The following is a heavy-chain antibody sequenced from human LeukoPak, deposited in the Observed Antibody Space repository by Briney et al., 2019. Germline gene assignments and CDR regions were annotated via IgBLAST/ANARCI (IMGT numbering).Heavy chain of an antibody. J-gene: IGHJ4*02. CDR2: IKEDGSEK. Sequence: GGSLRLSCVASGFTFSNYWMGWVRHAPGKGLEWAANIKEDGSEKNYVDSVKGRFTISRDNAKKSLYLQMNSLRAEDTAVYYCANVPGDYWGQGTLVTVSS. CDR3: ANVPGDY. CDR1: GFTFSNYW. D-gene: IGHD6-6*01. V-gene: IGHV3-7*02.